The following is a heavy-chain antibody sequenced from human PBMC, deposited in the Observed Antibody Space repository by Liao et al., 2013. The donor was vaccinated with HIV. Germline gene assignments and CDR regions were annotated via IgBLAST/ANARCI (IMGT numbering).Heavy chain of an antibody. Sequence: QLHLQESGSGLVTPSGTLSLTCTVSGGSVSSANYYWAWIRQSPGRGLEWIGSVYYSGFTYSNPSLKSRASISVDMYMNQFSLKLTSVTAADTAVYYCARGPTRYYFDYWGQGGLVTVSS. V-gene: IGHV4-39*07. CDR3: ARGPTRYYFDY. CDR1: GGSVSSANYY. D-gene: IGHD1-14*01. J-gene: IGHJ4*02. CDR2: VYYSGFT.